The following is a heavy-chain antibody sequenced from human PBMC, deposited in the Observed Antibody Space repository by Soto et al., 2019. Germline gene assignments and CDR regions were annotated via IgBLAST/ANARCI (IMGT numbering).Heavy chain of an antibody. CDR3: CKRSSSWCFDY. J-gene: IGHJ4*02. Sequence: EVQLLESGGGLVQPGGSLRLSCATSGFTFSSYAMNWVRQAPGKGLEWVSVISGSGDSTYYADSVKGQFTISRDNSKNPLYLQMKSLRTEDTAVYYCCKRSSSWCFDYWGQGTLVTVSS. D-gene: IGHD6-13*01. CDR2: ISGSGDST. CDR1: GFTFSSYA. V-gene: IGHV3-23*01.